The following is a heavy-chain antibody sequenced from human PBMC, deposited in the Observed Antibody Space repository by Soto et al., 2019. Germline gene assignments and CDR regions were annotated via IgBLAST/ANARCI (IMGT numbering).Heavy chain of an antibody. CDR2: INHSGST. J-gene: IGHJ4*02. V-gene: IGHV4-34*01. CDR3: ARGRGYYYDSSGYYDY. D-gene: IGHD3-22*01. CDR1: GGSFSGYY. Sequence: QVQLQQWGAGLLKPSETLSLTCAVYGGSFSGYYWSWIRQPPGKGLEWIGEINHSGSTNYNPSLKSRVTISVDTSKNQFSLKLSSVTAADTAVYYCARGRGYYYDSSGYYDYWGQVTLVTVSS.